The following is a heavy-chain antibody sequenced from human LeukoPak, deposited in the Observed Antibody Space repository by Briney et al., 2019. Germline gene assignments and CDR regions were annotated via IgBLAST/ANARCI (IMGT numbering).Heavy chain of an antibody. CDR2: IHYTGST. Sequence: SETLSLTCTVSGGSISNYYWSWIRQPPGKGRECIGYIHYTGSTNYNPSLKRRVTISVDTSKNQFSLKLSSVTAADTAIYYCARGGYYGSGNDFRFDHWGQGTLVTVSS. V-gene: IGHV4-59*01. J-gene: IGHJ5*02. CDR3: ARGGYYGSGNDFRFDH. CDR1: GGSISNYY. D-gene: IGHD3-10*01.